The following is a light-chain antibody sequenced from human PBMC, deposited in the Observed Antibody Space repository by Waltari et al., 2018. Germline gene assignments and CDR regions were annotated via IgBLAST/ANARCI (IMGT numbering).Light chain of an antibody. Sequence: DIQMTQSPSTLSASVGDRVTITCRARQSINSWLAWYQHKPGTAPKLLISDASTLVSGVPSRFSGSGSGTEFTLTVSSLQPDDFAAYFCQQYESYPYTFGQGTKLDIK. J-gene: IGKJ2*01. CDR1: QSINSW. CDR3: QQYESYPYT. CDR2: DAS. V-gene: IGKV1-5*01.